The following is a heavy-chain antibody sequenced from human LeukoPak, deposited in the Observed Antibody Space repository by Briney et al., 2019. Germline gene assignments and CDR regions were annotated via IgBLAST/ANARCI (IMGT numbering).Heavy chain of an antibody. D-gene: IGHD3-22*01. CDR2: IYYSGST. CDR1: GGSISSSSYY. J-gene: IGHJ4*02. CDR3: ARRLGYDSSGTLYYFDY. Sequence: PSETLSLACTVAGGSISSSSYYWGWIRQPQGKRLEWIGSIYYSGSTYYNPSLTSRVTISVDTSKNRFALNLSCATAADTAGYYCARRLGYDSSGTLYYFDYWGQGALVTVPS. V-gene: IGHV4-39*01.